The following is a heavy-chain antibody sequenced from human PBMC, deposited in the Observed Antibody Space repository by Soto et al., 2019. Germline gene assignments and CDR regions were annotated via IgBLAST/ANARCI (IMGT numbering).Heavy chain of an antibody. Sequence: GWSLRLSCAASGFTFSSYGMHWVRQAPGKGLEWVAVISYDGSNKYYADSVKGRFTISRDNSKNTLYLQMNSLRAEDTAVYYCAKDGLFDFDWLLSIDYWGQGTLVTVSS. V-gene: IGHV3-30*18. J-gene: IGHJ4*02. CDR1: GFTFSSYG. CDR2: ISYDGSNK. D-gene: IGHD3-9*01. CDR3: AKDGLFDFDWLLSIDY.